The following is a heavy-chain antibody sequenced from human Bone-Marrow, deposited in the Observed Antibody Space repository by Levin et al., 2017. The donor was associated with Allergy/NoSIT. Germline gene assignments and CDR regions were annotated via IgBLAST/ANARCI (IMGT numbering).Heavy chain of an antibody. CDR3: ARDYGRDSGSYVWFFDL. V-gene: IGHV3-53*01. J-gene: IGHJ2*01. CDR1: GFTVSTSY. Sequence: QTGGSLRLSCAASGFTVSTSYMSWVRQAPGKGLEWVSVIYGAGSTNYADSVKGRFSISRDNSKNTLYLQMNSLRAEDTAVYYCARDYGRDSGSYVWFFDLWGRGTLVTVSS. D-gene: IGHD3-22*01. CDR2: IYGAGST.